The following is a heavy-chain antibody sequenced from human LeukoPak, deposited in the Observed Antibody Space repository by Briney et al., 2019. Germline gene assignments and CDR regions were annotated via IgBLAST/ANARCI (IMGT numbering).Heavy chain of an antibody. CDR2: IKPGGSEK. D-gene: IGHD6-13*01. CDR1: GFTFTNYW. CDR3: ASGYSTNWATFDY. Sequence: GGSLRLSCAASGFTFTNYWMTWVRQAPGTGLEWVANIKPGGSEKYYVDSVKGRFTISRDNAKKSLYLQMNSLRAEDTAVYYCASGYSTNWATFDYWGRGILVTVSS. V-gene: IGHV3-7*01. J-gene: IGHJ4*02.